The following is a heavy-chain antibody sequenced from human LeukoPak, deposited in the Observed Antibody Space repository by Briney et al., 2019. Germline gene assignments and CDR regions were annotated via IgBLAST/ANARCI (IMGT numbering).Heavy chain of an antibody. J-gene: IGHJ4*02. D-gene: IGHD1-26*01. V-gene: IGHV1-2*02. CDR3: ARDSGSYSLDY. CDR1: GYGFTAYY. Sequence: GASVKVSCKASGYGFTAYYMHWVRQAPGQGLEWMGWINPNNGGTNYAQKFQGRVTVTRDTSTSTAYMELSGLRSEDTAVYYCARDSGSYSLDYWGQGTLVTVSS. CDR2: INPNNGGT.